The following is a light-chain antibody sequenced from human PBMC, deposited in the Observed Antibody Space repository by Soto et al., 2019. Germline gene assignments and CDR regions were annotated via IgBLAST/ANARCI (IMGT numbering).Light chain of an antibody. CDR2: EVS. V-gene: IGLV2-14*01. Sequence: QSALTQPAPVSGSPGQSITISCTGTSSDVGGYNYVSWYQRHPGKAPKLMIYEVSNRPSGVSNRFSGSKSANTASLTISGLQAEDEAEYYCSSYRSSSIPYVFGTGTKVTVL. CDR1: SSDVGGYNY. CDR3: SSYRSSSIPYV. J-gene: IGLJ1*01.